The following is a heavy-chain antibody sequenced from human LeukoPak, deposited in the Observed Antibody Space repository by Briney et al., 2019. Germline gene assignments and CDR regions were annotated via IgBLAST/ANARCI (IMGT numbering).Heavy chain of an antibody. J-gene: IGHJ4*02. V-gene: IGHV1-69*04. Sequence: ASVKVSCKASGGTFSSYAISWVRQAPGQGLEWMGRIIPILGIANYAQKFQGRVTITADKSTSTAYMELSSLRSEDTAVYYCAIPPTSTVTPRFDYWGQGTLVTVSS. D-gene: IGHD4-11*01. CDR3: AIPPTSTVTPRFDY. CDR1: GGTFSSYA. CDR2: IIPILGIA.